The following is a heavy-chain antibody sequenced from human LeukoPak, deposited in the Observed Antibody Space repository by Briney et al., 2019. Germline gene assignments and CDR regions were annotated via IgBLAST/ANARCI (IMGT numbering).Heavy chain of an antibody. CDR3: AREISGYSDY. CDR2: INANSGDT. D-gene: IGHD3-22*01. V-gene: IGHV1-2*02. J-gene: IGHJ4*02. CDR1: GGTLSRHV. Sequence: ASVTVSCKASGGTLSRHVVSWVRQAPGQGVEWMGWINANSGDTKYAQKFQGRVTMTRDTSISTAYMELSRLRSDDTAMYYCAREISGYSDYWGQGTLVTVSS.